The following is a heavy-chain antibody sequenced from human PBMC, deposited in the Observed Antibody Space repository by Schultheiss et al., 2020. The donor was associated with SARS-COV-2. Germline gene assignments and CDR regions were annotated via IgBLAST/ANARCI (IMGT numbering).Heavy chain of an antibody. Sequence: GESLKISCKASGYTFTGYYMHWVRQAPGQGLEWMGWINPNSGGTNYAQKFQGRVTMTRDTSISTAYMELSRLRSDDTAVYYCARERRNYDFAPDYWGQGTLVTVSS. J-gene: IGHJ4*02. CDR3: ARERRNYDFAPDY. V-gene: IGHV1-2*02. D-gene: IGHD3-3*01. CDR2: INPNSGGT. CDR1: GYTFTGYY.